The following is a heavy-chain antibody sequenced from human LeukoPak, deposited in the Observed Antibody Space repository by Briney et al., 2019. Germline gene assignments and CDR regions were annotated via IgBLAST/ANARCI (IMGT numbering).Heavy chain of an antibody. V-gene: IGHV3-48*03. J-gene: IGHJ4*02. CDR3: ASVTAMVTVDY. D-gene: IGHD5-18*01. CDR1: GFTFSSYE. Sequence: GGSLRLSCAASGFTFSSYEMNWVRQAPGKGLEWVSYISSSGSTIYYTDSVKGRFTISRDNAKNSLYLQMNSLRAEDTAVYYCASVTAMVTVDYWGQGTLVTVSS. CDR2: ISSSGSTI.